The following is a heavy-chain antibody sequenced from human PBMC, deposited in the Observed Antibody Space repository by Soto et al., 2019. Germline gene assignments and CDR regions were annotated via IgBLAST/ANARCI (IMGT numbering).Heavy chain of an antibody. CDR2: ISGSGGST. D-gene: IGHD5-12*01. CDR1: GFTFSSYA. J-gene: IGHJ6*02. CDR3: SRDGYNPPLYYYYYGMDV. V-gene: IGHV3-23*01. Sequence: EVQLLESGGGLVQPGGSLRLSCAASGFTFSSYAMSWVRQAPGKGLEWVSAISGSGGSTYYADSVKGRFTISRDNSKNTLYLQMNSLRAEDTAVYYCSRDGYNPPLYYYYYGMDVWGQGTTVTVSS.